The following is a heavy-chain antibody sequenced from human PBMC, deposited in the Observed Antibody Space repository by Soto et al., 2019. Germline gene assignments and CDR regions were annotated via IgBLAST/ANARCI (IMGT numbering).Heavy chain of an antibody. CDR1: GYSFGNYW. Sequence: PGEALKISCKASGYSFGNYWIGWVRQMPGKGLEWMGIIYPGDSDTRYSPSFQGQVTISADKSISTAYLQWSSLKASDTAMYYCARPKTRYYPPFENCGQETLMTLSS. J-gene: IGHJ4*02. V-gene: IGHV5-51*01. CDR3: ARPKTRYYPPFEN. CDR2: IYPGDSDT. D-gene: IGHD3-9*01.